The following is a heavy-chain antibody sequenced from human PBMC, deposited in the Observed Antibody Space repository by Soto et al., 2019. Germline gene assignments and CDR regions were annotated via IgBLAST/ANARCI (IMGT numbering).Heavy chain of an antibody. CDR1: GFTFSDYY. CDR3: ARDGRRIGEFQSDY. D-gene: IGHD3-10*01. J-gene: IGHJ4*02. V-gene: IGHV3-11*01. Sequence: QVQLVESGGGLVRPGGSLRLSCAASGFTFSDYYMSWIRQAPGKGLEWVSCISRGGITTYYADSVKGRFTISRDNTKNTLSLQMNSLRAEDTAVYYCARDGRRIGEFQSDYWGQGTLVTVSS. CDR2: ISRGGITT.